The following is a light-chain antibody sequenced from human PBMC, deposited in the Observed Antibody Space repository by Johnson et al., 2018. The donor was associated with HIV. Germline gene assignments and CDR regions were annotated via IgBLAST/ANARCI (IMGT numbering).Light chain of an antibody. Sequence: QSVLTQPPSVSAAPGQKVTISCSGGSSNIGNNYVSWYQQLPGTAPKLLIFKNNERPSGVPDRFSGSKSGTSATLDITGLQSGDEADYYCGTWDASLSVNVFGPGTKVTVL. CDR1: SSNIGNNY. V-gene: IGLV1-51*02. J-gene: IGLJ1*01. CDR3: GTWDASLSVNV. CDR2: KNN.